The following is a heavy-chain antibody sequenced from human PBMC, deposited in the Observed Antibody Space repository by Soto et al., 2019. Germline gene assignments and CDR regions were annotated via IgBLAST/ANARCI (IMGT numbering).Heavy chain of an antibody. J-gene: IGHJ6*02. CDR3: AIRLRRNGDYYGMDV. CDR2: ISGSGGST. CDR1: GFTFSSYA. Sequence: QPGGSLRLSCAASGFTFSSYAMSWVRQAPGKGLEWVSAISGSGGSTYYADSVKGRFTISRDNSKNTLYLQMNSLRAEDTAVYYCAIRLRRNGDYYGMDVWGQGTTVTVSS. D-gene: IGHD4-17*01. V-gene: IGHV3-23*01.